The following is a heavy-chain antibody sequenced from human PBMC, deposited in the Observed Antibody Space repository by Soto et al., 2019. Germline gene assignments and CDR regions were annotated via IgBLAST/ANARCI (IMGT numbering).Heavy chain of an antibody. V-gene: IGHV3-7*01. CDR1: GFTFSSYW. CDR3: ARGNLPIVVVPAAIDY. Sequence: HPGGSLRLSCAASGFTFSSYWMSWVRQAPGKGLEWVANIKHDGSEKYYVDSVKGRFTISRDNAKNSLYLQMNSLRVEDTAVFYCARGNLPIVVVPAAIDYWGQGTQVTVSS. CDR2: IKHDGSEK. D-gene: IGHD2-2*01. J-gene: IGHJ4*02.